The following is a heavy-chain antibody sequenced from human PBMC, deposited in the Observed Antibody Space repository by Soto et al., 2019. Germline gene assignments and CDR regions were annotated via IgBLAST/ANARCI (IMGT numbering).Heavy chain of an antibody. Sequence: PVGSLRLSCAASGFTFSSYAMSWVRQAPGKGLEWVSAISGSGGSTYYADSVKGRFTISRDNSKNTLYLQMNSLRAEDTAVYYCAKDPVAVAAPYYFDYWGQGTLVTVSS. CDR3: AKDPVAVAAPYYFDY. CDR1: GFTFSSYA. CDR2: ISGSGGST. J-gene: IGHJ4*02. D-gene: IGHD6-19*01. V-gene: IGHV3-23*01.